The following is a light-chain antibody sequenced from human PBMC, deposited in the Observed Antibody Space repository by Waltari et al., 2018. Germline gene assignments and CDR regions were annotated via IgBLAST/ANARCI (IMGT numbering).Light chain of an antibody. V-gene: IGKV3-20*01. J-gene: IGKJ1*01. CDR1: QSVSRA. Sequence: EIVLTQSPGTLSLSPGERATLSCRASQSVSRALAWYQQNPGQAPRLLIYGASNRATGIPARFSGSGSGTDFSLIISRLEPEDFAVYYCQHYVSLPVTFGQGTKVEIK. CDR2: GAS. CDR3: QHYVSLPVT.